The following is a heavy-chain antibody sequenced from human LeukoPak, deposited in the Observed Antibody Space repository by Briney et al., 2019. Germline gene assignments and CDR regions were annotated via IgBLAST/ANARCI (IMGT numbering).Heavy chain of an antibody. Sequence: GGSLRLSCAASGFTFSNAWMSWVRRATGKGLECVAVISYDGSNKYYAYSVKGRFTISRDNSKNTLYLQMNSLRAEDTAVYYCARSPRGNSSGWYNWFDPWGQGTLVTVSS. CDR1: GFTFSNAW. CDR3: ARSPRGNSSGWYNWFDP. V-gene: IGHV3-30-3*01. D-gene: IGHD6-19*01. CDR2: ISYDGSNK. J-gene: IGHJ5*02.